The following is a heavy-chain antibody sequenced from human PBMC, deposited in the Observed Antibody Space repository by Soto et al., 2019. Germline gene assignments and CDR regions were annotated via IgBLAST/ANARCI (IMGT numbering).Heavy chain of an antibody. Sequence: SETLSLTCAVYGGSFSGYYWSWIRQPPGKGLEWIGEINHSGSTNYNPSLKSRVTISVDTSKNQFSLKLNSVTAADTAVYYCARAAYCTNGVCYTGDGPYGMDVWGQGTTVTVSS. J-gene: IGHJ6*02. D-gene: IGHD2-8*01. CDR3: ARAAYCTNGVCYTGDGPYGMDV. V-gene: IGHV4-34*01. CDR1: GGSFSGYY. CDR2: INHSGST.